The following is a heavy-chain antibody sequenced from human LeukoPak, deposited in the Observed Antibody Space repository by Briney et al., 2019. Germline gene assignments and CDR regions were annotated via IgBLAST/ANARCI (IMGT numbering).Heavy chain of an antibody. V-gene: IGHV4-34*01. Sequence: SETLSLTCAVYGGSFSGYYWSWVRQPPGKGREWIGEMNHVGSTNYNPSLKSRVTISVDTSKNQFSLKLSSVTAADTAVYYCTRGLSFRSGYFDNWGQGTLVTVSS. J-gene: IGHJ4*02. CDR1: GGSFSGYY. CDR3: TRGLSFRSGYFDN. CDR2: MNHVGST. D-gene: IGHD3-3*01.